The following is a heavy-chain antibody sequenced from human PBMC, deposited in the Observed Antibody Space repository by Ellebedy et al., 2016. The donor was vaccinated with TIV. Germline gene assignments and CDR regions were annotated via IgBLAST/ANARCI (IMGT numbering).Heavy chain of an antibody. V-gene: IGHV3-7*03. J-gene: IGHJ6*02. CDR1: GFTSGNYW. CDR2: IKQDGSET. D-gene: IGHD4-17*01. CDR3: VKDLSSYLLPYGDSRNYGMDF. Sequence: GGSLRLSCAASGFTSGNYWMSWLRQAPGKGLELLANIKQDGSETYYVDSVKGRFTISRDNAKKSLVLLMNSLRPEDTALYYCVKDLSSYLLPYGDSRNYGMDFWGQGTTVTVSS.